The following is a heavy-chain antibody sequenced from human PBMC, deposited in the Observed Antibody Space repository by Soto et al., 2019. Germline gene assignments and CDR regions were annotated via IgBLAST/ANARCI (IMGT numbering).Heavy chain of an antibody. Sequence: QVQLQQWGAGLLQTSETLSLTCAVYGGSFSGYYWSWIRQPPGKGLEWIGEINHSGSTNYNPSLKSRVTISVDTSKNQFSLKLRSVTAADTAVYYCARARMIVVVMNSYYGMDVWGQGTTVTVSS. CDR3: ARARMIVVVMNSYYGMDV. V-gene: IGHV4-34*01. J-gene: IGHJ6*02. CDR2: INHSGST. D-gene: IGHD3-22*01. CDR1: GGSFSGYY.